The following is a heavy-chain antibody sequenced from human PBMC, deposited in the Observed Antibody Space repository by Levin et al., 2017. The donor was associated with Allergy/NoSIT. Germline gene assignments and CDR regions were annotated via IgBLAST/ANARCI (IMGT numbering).Heavy chain of an antibody. V-gene: IGHV1-18*01. CDR1: GYTFTSYG. Sequence: GESLKISCKASGYTFTSYGISWVRQAPGQGLEWMGWISAYNGNTNYAQKLQGRFTMTTDTSTNSVYLQLRSLRSDDTAVYYCARGVNAVATFDYWGQGTQVTVSS. CDR3: ARGVNAVATFDY. CDR2: ISAYNGNT. D-gene: IGHD5-12*01. J-gene: IGHJ4*02.